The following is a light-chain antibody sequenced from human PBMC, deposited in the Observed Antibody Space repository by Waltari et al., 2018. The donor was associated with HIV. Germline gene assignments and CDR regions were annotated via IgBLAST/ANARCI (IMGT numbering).Light chain of an antibody. CDR3: CSCPRSGIRYV. J-gene: IGLJ1*01. CDR2: GNS. Sequence: QSVLTQPPSASGTPGQRVTISCSGSSSNIGRNYVYWYQQFPGTAPKLLIYGNSNRPSGVPDRVSGSKSGNTASLTISGLQAEDEADYYCCSCPRSGIRYVFGTGTKVTVL. CDR1: SSNIGRNY. V-gene: IGLV1-47*02.